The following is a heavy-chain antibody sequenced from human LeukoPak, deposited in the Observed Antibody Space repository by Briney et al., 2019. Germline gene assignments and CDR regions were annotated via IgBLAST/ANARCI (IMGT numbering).Heavy chain of an antibody. V-gene: IGHV4-34*01. J-gene: IGHJ6*04. Sequence: SETLSLTCAVYGGSFSGYYWSWIRQPPGKGLEWIGEINHSGSTNYNPSLKSRVTISVDTSKNQFSLKLSSVTAADTAVYYCARDGSDYYYGMDIWGKGTTVTVSS. D-gene: IGHD1-26*01. CDR3: ARDGSDYYYGMDI. CDR1: GGSFSGYY. CDR2: INHSGST.